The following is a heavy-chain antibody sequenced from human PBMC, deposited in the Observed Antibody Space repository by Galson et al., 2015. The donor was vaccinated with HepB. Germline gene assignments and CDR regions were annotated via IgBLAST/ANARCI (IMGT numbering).Heavy chain of an antibody. D-gene: IGHD3-3*01. CDR2: MNPNSGNT. CDR1: GYTFTSYD. Sequence: SVKVSCKASGYTFTSYDINWVRQATGQGLEWMGWMNPNSGNTGYAQKFQGRVTMTRNTSISTAYMELSSLRSEDTAVYYCARGQNFLEWSNYYYYMDVWGKGTTVTVSS. V-gene: IGHV1-8*01. J-gene: IGHJ6*03. CDR3: ARGQNFLEWSNYYYYMDV.